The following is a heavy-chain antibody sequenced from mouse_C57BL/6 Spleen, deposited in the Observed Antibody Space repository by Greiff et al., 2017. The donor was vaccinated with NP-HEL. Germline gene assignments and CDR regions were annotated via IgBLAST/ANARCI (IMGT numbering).Heavy chain of an antibody. CDR3: TKEDYYGYYAMDY. D-gene: IGHD1-1*01. Sequence: QVQLQQSGAELVRPGASVTLSCKASGYTFTDYEMHWVKQTPVHGLEWIGAIDPETGGTAYNQKFKGKAILTADKSSSTAYMELRSLTSEDSAVYYCTKEDYYGYYAMDYWGQGTSVTVSS. CDR1: GYTFTDYE. CDR2: IDPETGGT. V-gene: IGHV1-15*01. J-gene: IGHJ4*01.